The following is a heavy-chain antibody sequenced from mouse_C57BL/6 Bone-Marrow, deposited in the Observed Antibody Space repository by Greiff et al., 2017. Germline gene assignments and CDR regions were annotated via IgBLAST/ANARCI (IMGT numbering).Heavy chain of an antibody. CDR2: IYPRSGNT. Sequence: QVQLQQSGAELARPGASVKLSCKASGYTFTSYGISWVKQRTGQGLEWIGEIYPRSGNTYYNEKFKGKATLTADKSSSTAYMELRSLTSEDSAVYFCARRGPFDYWGQGTTRTVSS. CDR3: ARRGPFDY. J-gene: IGHJ2*01. V-gene: IGHV1-81*01. CDR1: GYTFTSYG.